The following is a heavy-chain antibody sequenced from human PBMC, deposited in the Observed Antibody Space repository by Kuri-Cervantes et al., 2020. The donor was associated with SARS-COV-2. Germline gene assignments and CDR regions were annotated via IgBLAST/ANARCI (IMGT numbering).Heavy chain of an antibody. D-gene: IGHD4-17*01. CDR1: GGSFSNYY. CDR3: ARTTVTTIWYFDL. V-gene: IGHV4-59*08. CDR2: IYYSGST. J-gene: IGHJ2*01. Sequence: SETLSLTCTVSGGSFSNYYWSWIRQPPGKGLEWIGYIYYSGSTNYNPSLKSRVTISVDTSKNQFSLKLSSVTAADTAVYYCARTTVTTIWYFDLWGRGTLVTVSS.